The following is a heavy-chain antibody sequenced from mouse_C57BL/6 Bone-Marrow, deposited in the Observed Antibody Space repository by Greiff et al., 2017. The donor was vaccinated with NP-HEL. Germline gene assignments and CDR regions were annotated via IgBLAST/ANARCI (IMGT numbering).Heavy chain of an antibody. V-gene: IGHV1-81*01. CDR3: AREGLPSMDY. CDR2: IYPRSGNT. Sequence: QVQLQQSGAALARPGASVKLSCKASGYTFTSYGISWVKQRTGQGLEWIGEIYPRSGNTYYNEKFKGKATLTADKSSSTAYMELRSLTSEDSAVYFCAREGLPSMDYWGQGTSVTVSS. J-gene: IGHJ4*01. CDR1: GYTFTSYG. D-gene: IGHD2-2*01.